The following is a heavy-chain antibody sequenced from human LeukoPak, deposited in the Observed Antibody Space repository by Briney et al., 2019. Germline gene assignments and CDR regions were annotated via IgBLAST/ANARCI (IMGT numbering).Heavy chain of an antibody. Sequence: SETLSLTCTVSGVSVSSYYWSWIRQPPGKGLEWIGYVYYSGSTNYNPSLKNRVTISVDTSKNQFSLKLSSVTAADTAVYYCARYSGYDLAIDYWGQGTLVTVSS. V-gene: IGHV4-59*02. CDR1: GVSVSSYY. J-gene: IGHJ4*02. CDR2: VYYSGST. CDR3: ARYSGYDLAIDY. D-gene: IGHD5-12*01.